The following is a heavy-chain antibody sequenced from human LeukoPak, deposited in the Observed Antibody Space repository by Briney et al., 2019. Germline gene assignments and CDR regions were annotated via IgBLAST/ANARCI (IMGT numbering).Heavy chain of an antibody. V-gene: IGHV3-74*01. CDR3: ARDGLSGSYGWWFDP. Sequence: GGSLRLSCAASGFTFFNYWMHWVRQAPGKGLVWVSRINSDGSSTSYADSVTGRFTISRDNAKNTLYLQMNSLRAEDTAVYYCARDGLSGSYGWWFDPWGQGTLVTVSS. CDR1: GFTFFNYW. CDR2: INSDGSST. J-gene: IGHJ5*02. D-gene: IGHD1-26*01.